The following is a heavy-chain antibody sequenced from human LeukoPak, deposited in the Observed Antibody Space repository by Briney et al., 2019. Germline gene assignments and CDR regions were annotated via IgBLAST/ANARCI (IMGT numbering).Heavy chain of an antibody. CDR2: IYSGGST. CDR3: ARGERGSYDFGY. CDR1: GFTVSSNY. Sequence: GGSLRLSCAASGFTVSSNYMSWVRQAPGKGLEWVSVIYSGGSTYYADSVKGRFTISRDNSKNTLYLQMNSLRAEDTAVYYCARGERGSYDFGYWGQGTLVTVSS. J-gene: IGHJ4*02. V-gene: IGHV3-53*01. D-gene: IGHD1-26*01.